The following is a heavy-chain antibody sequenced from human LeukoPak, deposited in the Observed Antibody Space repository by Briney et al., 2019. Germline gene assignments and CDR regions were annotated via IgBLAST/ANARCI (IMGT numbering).Heavy chain of an antibody. CDR3: ARGTVAEVFEAYFQH. Sequence: SVKVSCKASGCTFSSYAISWVRQAPGQGLEWMGRIIPILGIANYAQKFQGRVTITADKSTSTAYMELSSLRAEDTAVYYCARGTVAEVFEAYFQHWGQGTLVTVSS. CDR2: IIPILGIA. V-gene: IGHV1-69*04. J-gene: IGHJ1*01. CDR1: GCTFSSYA. D-gene: IGHD6-19*01.